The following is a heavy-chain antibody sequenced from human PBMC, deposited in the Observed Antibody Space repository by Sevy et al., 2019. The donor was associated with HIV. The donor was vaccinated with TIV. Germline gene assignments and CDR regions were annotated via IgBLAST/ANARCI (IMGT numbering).Heavy chain of an antibody. CDR2: INTNTGNP. D-gene: IGHD2-15*01. Sequence: ASVKVSCKASGYTFTSYAMNWVRQAPGQGLEWMGWINTNTGNPTYAQGFTGRFVFSLDTSVSTAYLQISSLKAEDTAVYYSATLPRGNPRYCRGGSRYSPAWVSLDVWGQGTTVTVSS. V-gene: IGHV7-4-1*02. J-gene: IGHJ6*02. CDR1: GYTFTSYA. CDR3: ATLPRGNPRYCRGGSRYSPAWVSLDV.